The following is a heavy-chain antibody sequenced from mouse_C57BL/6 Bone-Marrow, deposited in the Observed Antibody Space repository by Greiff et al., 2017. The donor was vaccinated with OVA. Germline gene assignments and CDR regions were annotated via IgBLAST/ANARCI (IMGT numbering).Heavy chain of an antibody. Sequence: QVQLKQPGAELVKPGASVKLSCKASGYTFTSYWMHWVKQRPGRGLEWIGRFDPTSGGTKYNEKFKSKATLTVDKPSSTAYMQLSSLTSEYSAVDYCARSRGNYGFAYWGQGTLVTVSA. CDR3: ARSRGNYGFAY. J-gene: IGHJ3*01. CDR1: GYTFTSYW. CDR2: FDPTSGGT. V-gene: IGHV1-62-3*01. D-gene: IGHD2-1*01.